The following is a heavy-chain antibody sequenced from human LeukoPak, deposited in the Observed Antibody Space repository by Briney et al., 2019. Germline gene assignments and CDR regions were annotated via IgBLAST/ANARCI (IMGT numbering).Heavy chain of an antibody. CDR2: IIPIFGTA. CDR1: GGTFSSYA. J-gene: IGHJ4*02. CDR3: ARDRDGVTGSSGYYYEGHY. Sequence: GASVKVSCKASGGTFSSYAISWVRQAPGQGLEWMGGIIPIFGTANYAQKFQGRVTTTTDESTSTAYMELSSLRSEDTAVYYCARDRDGVTGSSGYYYEGHYWGQGTLVTVSS. V-gene: IGHV1-69*05. D-gene: IGHD3-22*01.